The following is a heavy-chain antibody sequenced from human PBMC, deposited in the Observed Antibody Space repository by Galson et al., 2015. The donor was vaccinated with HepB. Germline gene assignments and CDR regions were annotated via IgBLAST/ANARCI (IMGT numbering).Heavy chain of an antibody. Sequence: SVKVSCKASGGTFSSYAISWVRQAPGQGLEWMGGIIPIFGTANYAQKFQGRVTITADESTSTAYMELSSLRSENTAVYYCARVELEYWKDLRRVCKCFDPWGQGTLVTVSS. V-gene: IGHV1-69*13. J-gene: IGHJ5*02. CDR1: GGTFSSYA. CDR3: ARVELEYWKDLRRVCKCFDP. D-gene: IGHD1-1*01. CDR2: IIPIFGTA.